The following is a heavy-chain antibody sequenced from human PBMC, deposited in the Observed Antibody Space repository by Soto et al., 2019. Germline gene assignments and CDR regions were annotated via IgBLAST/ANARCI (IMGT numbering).Heavy chain of an antibody. CDR2: IDPSDSYT. D-gene: IGHD1-20*01. J-gene: IGHJ4*02. CDR1: GYSFTSYW. Sequence: PGESLKISCKGSGYSFTSYWISWVRQMPGKGLEWMGRIDPSDSYTNYSPSFQGHVTISADKSISTAYLQWSSLKASDTAMYYCAISITGTSSYYYFDYWGQGTLVT. CDR3: AISITGTSSYYYFDY. V-gene: IGHV5-10-1*01.